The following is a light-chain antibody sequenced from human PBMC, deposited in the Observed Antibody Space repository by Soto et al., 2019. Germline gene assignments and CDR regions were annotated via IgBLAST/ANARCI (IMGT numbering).Light chain of an antibody. CDR1: QSVSSY. CDR2: DAS. Sequence: EIVLTQSPATLSLSPGERATLSCRASQSVSSYLAWYQQKPGQAPRLLIYDASNRATGIPARFSGSGSGTDFTLNISSLEPEAFAVYYCQQRSNWPPLTFGGGTKVEIK. CDR3: QQRSNWPPLT. V-gene: IGKV3-11*01. J-gene: IGKJ4*01.